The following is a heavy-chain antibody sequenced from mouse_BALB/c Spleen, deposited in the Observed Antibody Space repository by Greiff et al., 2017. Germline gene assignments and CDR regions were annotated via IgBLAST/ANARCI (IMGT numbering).Heavy chain of an antibody. J-gene: IGHJ4*01. V-gene: IGHV1-82*01. CDR3: ASPGLRRNYYAMDY. CDR1: GYAFSSSW. Sequence: QVQLQQSGPELVKPGASVKISCKASGYAFSSSWMNWVKQRPGQGLEWIGRIYPGDGDTNYNGKFKGKATLTADKSSSTAYMQLSSLTSVDSAVYFCASPGLRRNYYAMDYWGQGTSVTVSS. CDR2: IYPGDGDT. D-gene: IGHD2-4*01.